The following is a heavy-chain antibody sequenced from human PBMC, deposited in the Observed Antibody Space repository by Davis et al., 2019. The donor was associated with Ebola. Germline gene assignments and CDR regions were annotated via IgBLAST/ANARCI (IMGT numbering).Heavy chain of an antibody. J-gene: IGHJ4*02. D-gene: IGHD4-17*01. CDR2: ISGSGVST. CDR1: GFTFSSYA. V-gene: IGHV3-23*01. CDR3: AKQVNYGDYAWS. Sequence: GGSLRLSCAASGFTFSSYAMSWVRQAPGKGLEWVSAISGSGVSTYYADSVKGRFTISRDNSKNTLYLQMNSLRAEDTAVYYCAKQVNYGDYAWSWGQGTLVTVSS.